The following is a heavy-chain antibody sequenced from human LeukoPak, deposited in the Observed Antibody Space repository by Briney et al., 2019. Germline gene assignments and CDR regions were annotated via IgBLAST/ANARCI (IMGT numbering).Heavy chain of an antibody. CDR2: TAPV. D-gene: IGHD2-8*01. CDR3: AKDSFSYNGIFDALDV. CDR1: GFTFSDYA. J-gene: IGHJ3*01. Sequence: GGSLRLSCAASGFTFSDYAMTWVRQAPGKGLEWVSSTAPVHYADSVKGRFTISRDDSKNTLFLQMNSLRAEDTAIYYCAKDSFSYNGIFDALDVWGQGTMVTVSS. V-gene: IGHV3-23*01.